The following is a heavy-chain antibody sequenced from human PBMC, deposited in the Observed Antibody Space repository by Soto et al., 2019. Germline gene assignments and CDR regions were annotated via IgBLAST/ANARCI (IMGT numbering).Heavy chain of an antibody. Sequence: GGSLRLSCAASGFTFSTYGMHWVRQAPGKGLEWVAVIWYHGSHKYYADSVKGRFSISRDNSKNTLYLQMNSLRSEDTALYYCARDRGYCSGGSCRDVFDIWGQGTMVTVSS. CDR3: ARDRGYCSGGSCRDVFDI. CDR2: IWYHGSHK. J-gene: IGHJ3*02. V-gene: IGHV3-33*01. CDR1: GFTFSTYG. D-gene: IGHD2-15*01.